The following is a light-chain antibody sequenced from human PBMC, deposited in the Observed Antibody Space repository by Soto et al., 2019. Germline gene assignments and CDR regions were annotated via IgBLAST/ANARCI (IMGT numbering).Light chain of an antibody. CDR3: QYYNNWLAT. V-gene: IGKV3D-15*01. J-gene: IGKJ4*01. CDR2: GAS. Sequence: TVITHSPSXLSVSPVXXXTXSCXASQSVRTKLAWYQQKPGQAPRLLIYGASSRATGIPARFSGSGSGTEFTLTISSLQSEDFTIYYCQYYNNWLATFGGGTKVDIK. CDR1: QSVRTK.